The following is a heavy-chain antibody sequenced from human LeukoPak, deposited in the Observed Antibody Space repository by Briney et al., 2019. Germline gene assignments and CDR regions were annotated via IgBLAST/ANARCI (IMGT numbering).Heavy chain of an antibody. CDR3: ARVRRGYCSGGSCYHYYYGMDV. J-gene: IGHJ6*02. V-gene: IGHV4-34*01. CDR1: GGSISSYY. CDR2: INHSGST. D-gene: IGHD2-15*01. Sequence: PSETLSLTCTVSGGSISSYYRSWIRQPPGKGLEWIGEINHSGSTNYNPSLKSRVTISVDTSKNQFSLKLSSVTAADTAVYYCARVRRGYCSGGSCYHYYYGMDVWGQGTTVTVSS.